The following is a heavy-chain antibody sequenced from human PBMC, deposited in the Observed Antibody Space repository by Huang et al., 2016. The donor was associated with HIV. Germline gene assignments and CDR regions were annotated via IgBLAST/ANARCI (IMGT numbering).Heavy chain of an antibody. CDR2: RSADGSGK. D-gene: IGHD6-19*01. V-gene: IGHV3-30*18. Sequence: VRLVQSGGGVVQPGRSLRLSCAASGITFRNYAMHWVRQAPGEGLGWGAGRSADGSGKYYVDSVKGRFIISKDNSNETWFLEMRSLKSEDTAVYFCAKDQGQWLAYFDSWGQGTLVTVSS. CDR3: AKDQGQWLAYFDS. CDR1: GITFRNYA. J-gene: IGHJ4*02.